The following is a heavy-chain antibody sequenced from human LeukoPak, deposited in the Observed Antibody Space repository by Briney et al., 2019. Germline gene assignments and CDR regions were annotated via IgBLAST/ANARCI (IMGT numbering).Heavy chain of an antibody. CDR1: GFTFSDAW. D-gene: IGHD1-26*01. V-gene: IGHV3-15*01. CDR3: VTEYYGSYNN. CDR2: IKSNTAGGTT. Sequence: GGSLRLSCAASGFTFSDAWMTWVRQAPGKGLEWVGRIKSNTAGGTTAYAAPVQGRFTISREDSRETLVLQMNALKTEDTAVYYCVTEYYGSYNNWGQGILVTVSS. J-gene: IGHJ4*02.